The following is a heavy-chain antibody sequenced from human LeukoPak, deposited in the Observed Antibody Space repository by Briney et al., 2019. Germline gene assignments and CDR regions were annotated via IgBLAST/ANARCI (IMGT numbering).Heavy chain of an antibody. CDR3: ALSWSAYYFDY. CDR2: ISGSGGST. D-gene: IGHD6-13*01. V-gene: IGHV3-23*01. CDR1: GFTFSSCA. Sequence: GGSLRLSCAASGFTFSSCAMSWVRQAPGKGLEWVSAISGSGGSTYYADSVKGRFTISRDNSKNTLYLQMNSLRAEDTAVYYCALSWSAYYFDYWGQGTLVTVSS. J-gene: IGHJ4*02.